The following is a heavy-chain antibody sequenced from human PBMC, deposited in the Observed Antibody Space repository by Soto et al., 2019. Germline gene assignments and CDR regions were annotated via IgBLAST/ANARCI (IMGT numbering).Heavy chain of an antibody. CDR3: ARDIXVVVAATTDYYYYGMDV. CDR2: IIPIFGTA. J-gene: IGHJ6*02. V-gene: IGHV1-69*06. Sequence: GASVKVSCKASGGTFSSYAISWVRQAPGQGLEWMGGIIPIFGTANYAQKFQGRVTITADKSTSTAYMELSSLRSEDTAVYYCARDIXVVVAATTDYYYYGMDVWGQGTTVTVSS. CDR1: GGTFSSYA. D-gene: IGHD2-15*01.